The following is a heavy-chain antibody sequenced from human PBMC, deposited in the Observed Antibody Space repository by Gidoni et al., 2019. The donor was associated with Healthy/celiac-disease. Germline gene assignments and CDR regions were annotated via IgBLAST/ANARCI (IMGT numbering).Heavy chain of an antibody. V-gene: IGHV3-21*01. CDR2: ITSSSSYI. CDR1: GFTFSIYG. J-gene: IGHJ5*02. CDR3: ARSASSSSPTRANWFDP. Sequence: EVQLVESGGGLVKPGGSLRLSCAASGFTFSIYGMNWVRQAPGKGLEWVSSITSSSSYIYYADSVKGRFTISRDNAKNSLYLQMNSLRAEDTAVYYCARSASSSSPTRANWFDPWGQGTLVTVSS. D-gene: IGHD6-6*01.